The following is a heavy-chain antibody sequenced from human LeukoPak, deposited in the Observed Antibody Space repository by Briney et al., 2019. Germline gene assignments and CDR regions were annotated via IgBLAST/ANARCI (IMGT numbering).Heavy chain of an antibody. CDR1: GGSFSGYY. Sequence: SETLSLTCAVYGGSFSGYYWSWIRQPPGKGLEWIGEINHSGSTNYNPSLKSRVTISVDTSKNQFSLKLSSVTAADTAVYYCARDRSPHYYDSSLLGYWGQGTLVTVSS. V-gene: IGHV4-34*01. CDR2: INHSGST. D-gene: IGHD3-22*01. J-gene: IGHJ4*02. CDR3: ARDRSPHYYDSSLLGY.